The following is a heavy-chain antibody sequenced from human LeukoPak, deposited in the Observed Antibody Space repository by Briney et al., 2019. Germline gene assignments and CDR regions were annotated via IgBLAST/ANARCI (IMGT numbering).Heavy chain of an antibody. D-gene: IGHD3-22*01. V-gene: IGHV3-23*01. CDR1: GFTFSSYG. CDR2: ISGSGGST. Sequence: PGGSLRLSCAASGFTFSSYGMSWVRQAPGKGLEWVSAISGSGGSTYYADSVKGRFTISRDNAKNSLYLQMNSLRAEDTAVYYCAELGITMIVVVTHPWDYWGQGTLVTVSS. CDR3: AELGITMIVVVTHPWDY. J-gene: IGHJ4*02.